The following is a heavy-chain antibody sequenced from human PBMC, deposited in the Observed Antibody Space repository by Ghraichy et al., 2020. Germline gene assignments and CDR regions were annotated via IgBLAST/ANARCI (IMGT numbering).Heavy chain of an antibody. D-gene: IGHD3-22*01. CDR1: GFTFSSYA. CDR3: AKEAYYYDSSGSPHYFDY. CDR2: ISGSGGST. Sequence: GGSLRLSCAASGFTFSSYAMSWVRQAPGKGLEWVSAISGSGGSTYYADSVKGRCTMSRDNSKNTLYLQMNSLRAEDTAVYYCAKEAYYYDSSGSPHYFDYWGQGTLVTVSS. J-gene: IGHJ4*02. V-gene: IGHV3-23*01.